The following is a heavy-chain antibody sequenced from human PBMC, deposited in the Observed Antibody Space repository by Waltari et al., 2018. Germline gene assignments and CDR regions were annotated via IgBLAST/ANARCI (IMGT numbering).Heavy chain of an antibody. V-gene: IGHV3-23*03. J-gene: IGHJ4*02. CDR1: GFTFSSYA. Sequence: EAQLLESGGDFVHPGGSLRLSCAASGFTFSSYAMSWVRQAPGKGLEWVSVIYSGGSSTYYADSVKGRFTISRDNSKNTLYLQMNSLRAEDTAVYYCELDYGDVIWGQGTLVTVSS. D-gene: IGHD4-17*01. CDR2: IYSGGSST. CDR3: ELDYGDVI.